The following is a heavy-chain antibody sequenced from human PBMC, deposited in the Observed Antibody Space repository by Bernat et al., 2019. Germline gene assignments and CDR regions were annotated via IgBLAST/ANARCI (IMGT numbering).Heavy chain of an antibody. CDR3: ARDGSARYYDSSGYYY. V-gene: IGHV1-69*08. D-gene: IGHD3-22*01. Sequence: QVQLVQSGAEVKKPGSSVKVSCKASGGTFSSYTISWVRQAPGQGLEWMGRIIPILGIANYAQKFQGRVTITADKSTSTAYMELSSLRSEDTAVYYCARDGSARYYDSSGYYYWGQGTLVTVSS. J-gene: IGHJ4*02. CDR1: GGTFSSYT. CDR2: IIPILGIA.